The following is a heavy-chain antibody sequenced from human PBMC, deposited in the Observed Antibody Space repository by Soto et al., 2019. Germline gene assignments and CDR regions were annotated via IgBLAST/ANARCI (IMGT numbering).Heavy chain of an antibody. D-gene: IGHD6-19*01. V-gene: IGHV3-74*01. CDR1: GFTFSSYW. J-gene: IGHJ6*02. CDR2: INSDGGST. Sequence: GGSLRLSCAASGFTFSSYWMHWVRQAPGKGLGCVSRINSDGGSTSYAYSVKGRCTISRYNAKNTPYLQTTSLRAEDTAVYYCARELQWLVRGDYYYGMDVWGQGTTVTVSS. CDR3: ARELQWLVRGDYYYGMDV.